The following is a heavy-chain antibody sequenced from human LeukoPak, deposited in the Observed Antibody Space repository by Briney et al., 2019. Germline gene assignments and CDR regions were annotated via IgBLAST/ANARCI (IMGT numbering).Heavy chain of an antibody. Sequence: PSETLSLTCTVSGGSISSSSYYWGWIRQPPGKGLEWIGSIYYSGSTYYNPSLKSRVTISVDTSKNQFSLKLSSVTAADTAVYYCAREGPSDYYDFWSGYYRSLDYWGQGTLVTVSS. J-gene: IGHJ4*02. D-gene: IGHD3-3*01. CDR2: IYYSGST. V-gene: IGHV4-39*02. CDR3: AREGPSDYYDFWSGYYRSLDY. CDR1: GGSISSSSYY.